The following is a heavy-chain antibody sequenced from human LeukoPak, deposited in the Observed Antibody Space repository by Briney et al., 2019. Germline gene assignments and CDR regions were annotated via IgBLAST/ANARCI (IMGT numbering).Heavy chain of an antibody. Sequence: GGSLRLSCAASGFTFSSYAMGWVRQAPGKGLEWVSAISGSGGSTYYADSVKGRFTISRDNAKNSLYLQMNSLRAEDTALYYCAKDKTEYSSGWYGHWGQGTLVTVSS. CDR2: ISGSGGST. D-gene: IGHD6-19*01. CDR3: AKDKTEYSSGWYGH. J-gene: IGHJ4*02. CDR1: GFTFSSYA. V-gene: IGHV3-23*01.